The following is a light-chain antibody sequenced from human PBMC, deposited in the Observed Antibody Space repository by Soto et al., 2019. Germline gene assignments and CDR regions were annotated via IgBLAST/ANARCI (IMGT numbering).Light chain of an antibody. CDR1: QSVSSSA. CDR2: GAS. CDR3: QQYGSSPYT. V-gene: IGKV3-20*01. J-gene: IGKJ2*01. Sequence: EIVLTQSPGTLSLSPGERATLSCRASQSVSSSALAWYQQKPGQAPRRLIYGASSRATGIPDRFSGSGSGTDFTLTISRLEPEDFALYFCQQYGSSPYTFAQGTKLDIK.